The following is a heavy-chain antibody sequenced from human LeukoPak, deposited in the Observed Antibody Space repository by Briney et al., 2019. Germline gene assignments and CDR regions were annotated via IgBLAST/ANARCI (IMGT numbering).Heavy chain of an antibody. Sequence: SETLSLTCTVSGGSISSSSYYWGWIRQPPGKGLEWIGSIYYSGSTYYNPSLKSRVTISVDTSKNQFSLKLSSVTAADTAVYYCARDIRRDGQQRDAYWGQGTLVTVSS. D-gene: IGHD5-24*01. CDR1: GGSISSSSYY. J-gene: IGHJ4*02. V-gene: IGHV4-39*07. CDR2: IYYSGST. CDR3: ARDIRRDGQQRDAY.